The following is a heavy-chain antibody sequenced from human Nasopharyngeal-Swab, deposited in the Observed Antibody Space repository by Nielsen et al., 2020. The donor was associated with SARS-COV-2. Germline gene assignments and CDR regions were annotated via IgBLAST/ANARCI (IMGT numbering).Heavy chain of an antibody. CDR2: INPNSGDT. CDR3: ARDDGDVPGITGSGPPGGY. CDR1: GYTFTDYY. Sequence: ASVKVSCKASGYTFTDYYMHWVRQAPGQGLEWMGRINPNSGDTTYSQKFQGRVTVTRDKSINTAYMELSSLRSDDTAMYYCARDDGDVPGITGSGPPGGYWGQGTLVTVSS. D-gene: IGHD6-13*01. J-gene: IGHJ4*02. V-gene: IGHV1-2*06.